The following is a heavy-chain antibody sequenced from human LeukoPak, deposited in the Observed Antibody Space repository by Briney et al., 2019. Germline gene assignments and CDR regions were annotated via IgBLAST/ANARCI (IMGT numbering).Heavy chain of an antibody. CDR2: INHSGST. CDR1: GGSFSGYY. D-gene: IGHD2-15*01. Sequence: SSETLSLTCAVYGGSFSGYYWSWIRQPPGKGLEWIGEINHSGSTNYNPSLKSRVTISVDTSKNQFSLKLSSVTAADTAVYYCAKTVVAATRWGQGTLVTVSS. CDR3: AKTVVAATR. J-gene: IGHJ4*02. V-gene: IGHV4-34*01.